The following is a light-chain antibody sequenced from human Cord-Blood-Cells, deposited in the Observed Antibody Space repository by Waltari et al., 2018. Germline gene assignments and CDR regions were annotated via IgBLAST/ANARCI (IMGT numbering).Light chain of an antibody. V-gene: IGKV2-30*02. J-gene: IGKJ2*01. CDR3: MQGTHWPYT. CDR2: KVS. CDR1: HSLLHSDGNTY. Sequence: VVMPQSPLSLPVTLGQPASISCTSSHSLLHSDGNTYLNWFHQRPRQSPRRLIYKVSNRDSGVPDRFSGSGSGTDFTLKISRVEAEDVGVYYCMQGTHWPYTFGQGTKLEIK.